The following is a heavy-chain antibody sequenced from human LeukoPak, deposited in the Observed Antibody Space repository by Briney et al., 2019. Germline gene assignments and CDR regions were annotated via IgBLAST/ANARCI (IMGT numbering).Heavy chain of an antibody. D-gene: IGHD2-2*01. CDR1: GGSFSGYY. Sequence: SETLSLTCAVYGGSFSGYYWSWIRQHPGKGLEWIGYIYHSGSTYYNPSLKSRVIMSVHTSRNQFSLRLSSVTAADTAMYYCARGPAATLHFHHWGQGTLVTVSA. J-gene: IGHJ1*01. V-gene: IGHV4-34*09. CDR2: IYHSGST. CDR3: ARGPAATLHFHH.